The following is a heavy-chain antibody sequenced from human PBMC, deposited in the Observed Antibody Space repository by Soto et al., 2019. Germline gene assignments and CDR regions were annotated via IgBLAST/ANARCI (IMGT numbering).Heavy chain of an antibody. V-gene: IGHV1-2*02. J-gene: IGHJ4*02. CDR2: INPNSGGT. CDR1: GYTFTGYY. D-gene: IGHD6-13*01. Sequence: ASVKVSCKTSGYTFTGYYMHWVRQAPGQGLEWMGWINPNSGGTNYAQKFQGRVTMTRDTSISTAYMELSRLRSDDTAVYYCARALPGYSSSWLFDYWGQGTLLTVSS. CDR3: ARALPGYSSSWLFDY.